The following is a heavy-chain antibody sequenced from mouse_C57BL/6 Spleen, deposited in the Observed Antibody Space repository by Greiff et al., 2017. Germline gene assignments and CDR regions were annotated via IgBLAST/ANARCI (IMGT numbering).Heavy chain of an antibody. Sequence: QVQLQQSGAELAKPGASVKLSCKASGYTFTSYWMHWVKQRPGQGLAWIGYINPSSGYTKYNQKFKDKATLTADKSSSTAYMQLSSLTYEDSAVXYSAIKSYGNYGCVAYWGQGTTLTVSS. D-gene: IGHD2-1*01. CDR1: GYTFTSYW. V-gene: IGHV1-7*01. CDR3: AIKSYGNYGCVAY. CDR2: INPSSGYT. J-gene: IGHJ2*01.